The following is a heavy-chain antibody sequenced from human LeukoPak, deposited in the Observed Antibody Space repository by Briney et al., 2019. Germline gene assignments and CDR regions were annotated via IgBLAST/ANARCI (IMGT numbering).Heavy chain of an antibody. CDR1: GYTFTSYG. J-gene: IGHJ6*02. CDR3: ARDDTSVCISGWYYYYYGMDV. Sequence: ASVKVSCKASGYTFTSYGISWVRQAPGQGLEWMGWISAYNGNTNYAQKLQGGVTMTTDTSTSTAYIELRSLRSDDTAVYYCARDDTSVCISGWYYYYYGMDVWGQGTTVTVSS. CDR2: ISAYNGNT. V-gene: IGHV1-18*01. D-gene: IGHD6-19*01.